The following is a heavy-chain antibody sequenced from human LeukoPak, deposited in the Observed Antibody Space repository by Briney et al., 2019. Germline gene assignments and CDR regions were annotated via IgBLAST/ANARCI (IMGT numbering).Heavy chain of an antibody. CDR3: AKDVASRLWFGSDY. Sequence: GSLRLSCAASGFTFSSYAMSWVRQAPGKGLEWVSAISGSGGSTYYADSAKGRFTISRDNSKNTLYLQMNSLRAEDTAVYYCAKDVASRLWFGSDYWGQGTLVTVSS. CDR1: GFTFSSYA. CDR2: ISGSGGST. V-gene: IGHV3-23*01. D-gene: IGHD3-10*01. J-gene: IGHJ4*02.